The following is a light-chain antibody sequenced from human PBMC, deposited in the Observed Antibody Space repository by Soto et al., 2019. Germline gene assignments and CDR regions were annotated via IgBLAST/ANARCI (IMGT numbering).Light chain of an antibody. J-gene: IGKJ5*01. V-gene: IGKV3-20*01. CDR3: QQYGGSPIT. Sequence: EIVLTQSPDTLSLSPGERATLSCRASQSVTTYLAWYQQKPGQAPRLLIYDASNRATGIPARFSGSGSGTDFSLTISRLEPEDFALYYCQQYGGSPITFGQGTRLEIK. CDR1: QSVTTY. CDR2: DAS.